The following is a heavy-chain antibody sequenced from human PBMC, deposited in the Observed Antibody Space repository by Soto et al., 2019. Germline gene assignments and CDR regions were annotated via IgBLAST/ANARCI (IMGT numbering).Heavy chain of an antibody. D-gene: IGHD2-21*01. CDR1: GVTFSTSG. J-gene: IGHJ4*03. Sequence: QVQLVQSGAEVKKPGSSLKVSCKTSGVTFSTSGISWVRQGPGQGLEWMGGIIPLFGTPKYARKFQGRVSLPADDSATTTYLQLSGLSSDDTAIYYSARVSPSICGGGNCYRLDSYFDSWGQGSQVVVSS. CDR3: ARVSPSICGGGNCYRLDSYFDS. V-gene: IGHV1-69*01. CDR2: IIPLFGTP.